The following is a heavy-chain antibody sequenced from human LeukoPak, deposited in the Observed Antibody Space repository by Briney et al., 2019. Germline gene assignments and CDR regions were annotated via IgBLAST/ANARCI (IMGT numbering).Heavy chain of an antibody. V-gene: IGHV1-24*01. D-gene: IGHD3-16*01. CDR3: ATDIGTGAVMLKGAFDI. Sequence: ASVKVSCKVSGYSITELFIDWERQAPGKGLEWMGGFDPEEAEKIPAQTFRGRLTMTEDTSTDTAFMELSSLTSEDTAVYYCATDIGTGAVMLKGAFDIWGQGTMVTVSS. J-gene: IGHJ3*02. CDR1: GYSITELF. CDR2: FDPEEAEK.